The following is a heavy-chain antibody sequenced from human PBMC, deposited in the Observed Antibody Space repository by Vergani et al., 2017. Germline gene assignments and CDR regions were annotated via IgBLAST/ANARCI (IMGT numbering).Heavy chain of an antibody. D-gene: IGHD3-3*01. CDR1: GFTFSNAW. CDR3: AKVHYDFWSGYPNLSPFDL. CDR2: IKSKTDGGTT. V-gene: IGHV3-15*01. J-gene: IGHJ2*01. Sequence: EVQLVESGGGLVKPGGSLRLSCAASGFTFSNAWMSWVRQAPGKGLEWVGRIKSKTDGGTTDYAAPVKGRFTISRDDSKNTLYLQMNSLKTEDTAVYYCAKVHYDFWSGYPNLSPFDLWGRGTLVTVSS.